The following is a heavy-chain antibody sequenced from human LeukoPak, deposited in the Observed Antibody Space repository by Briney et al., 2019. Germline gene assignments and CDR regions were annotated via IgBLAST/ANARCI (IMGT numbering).Heavy chain of an antibody. CDR2: INPNSGGT. J-gene: IGHJ4*02. V-gene: IGHV1-2*02. CDR3: ASSLDYGDYGLPDY. D-gene: IGHD4-17*01. Sequence: ASVKVSCKASRYTFTGYYMHWVRQAPGQGLEWMGWINPNSGGTNYAQKFQGRVTMTRDTSISTAYMELSRLRSDDTAVYYCASSLDYGDYGLPDYWGQGTLVTVSS. CDR1: RYTFTGYY.